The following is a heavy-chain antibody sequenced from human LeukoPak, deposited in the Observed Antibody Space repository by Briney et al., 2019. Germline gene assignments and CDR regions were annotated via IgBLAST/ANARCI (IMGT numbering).Heavy chain of an antibody. CDR3: ARANNSSWHN. V-gene: IGHV3-7*01. CDR1: GFTFSTYW. D-gene: IGHD6-13*01. Sequence: GGSLRLSCSASGFTFSTYWKSWVRHAPGRGLEWVANIKPDGSAEYYAASVKGRFTLSRDNAKNSLYLQMNSLRVEDTAVYYCARANNSSWHNWGQGTLVTVSS. CDR2: IKPDGSAE. J-gene: IGHJ4*02.